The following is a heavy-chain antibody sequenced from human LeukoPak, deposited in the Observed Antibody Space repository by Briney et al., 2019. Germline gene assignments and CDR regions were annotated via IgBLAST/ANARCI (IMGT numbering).Heavy chain of an antibody. CDR3: ARARAPLRSSYYYGMDV. CDR2: INSDGSST. D-gene: IGHD3-3*01. J-gene: IGHJ6*02. CDR1: GFTFSSYW. V-gene: IGHV3-74*01. Sequence: GGSLRLSCAASGFTFSSYWMHWVRQAPGKGLVWVSRINSDGSSTSYADSVKGRFTISRDNAKNSLYLQMNSLRAEDTAVYYCARARAPLRSSYYYGMDVWGQGTTVTVSS.